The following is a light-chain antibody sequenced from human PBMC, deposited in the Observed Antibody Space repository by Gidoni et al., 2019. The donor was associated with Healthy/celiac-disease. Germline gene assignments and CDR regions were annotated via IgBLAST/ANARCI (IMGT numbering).Light chain of an antibody. CDR1: SLRSYY. V-gene: IGLV3-19*01. CDR2: GKT. J-gene: IGLJ2*01. Sequence: SSERTQDPAVSVALGQTVRITCQGDSLRSYYASWYQQKPGQAPVLVIYGKTNRPSGSPDRFSGSSSGNTASLTITGAQADDEADYYCNSRDSSGNHVVFGGGTQLTVL. CDR3: NSRDSSGNHVV.